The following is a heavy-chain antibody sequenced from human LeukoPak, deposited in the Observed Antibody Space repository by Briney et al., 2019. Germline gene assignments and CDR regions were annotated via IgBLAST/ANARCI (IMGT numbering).Heavy chain of an antibody. CDR1: GFTFSSYG. CDR3: AKQMVERQQDYYMDV. CDR2: IRHDESNK. D-gene: IGHD2-15*01. V-gene: IGHV3-30*02. J-gene: IGHJ6*03. Sequence: GGSLRLACVASGFTFSSYGMHWVRQAPGKGLEWVAFIRHDESNKFYADSEKGRFTISRDNSKNTLYLQMSSLRAEDTALYYCAKQMVERQQDYYMDVWGKGTSVTVSS.